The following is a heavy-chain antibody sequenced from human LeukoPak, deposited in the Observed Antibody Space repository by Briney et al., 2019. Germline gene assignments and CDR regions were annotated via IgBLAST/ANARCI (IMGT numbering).Heavy chain of an antibody. V-gene: IGHV4-61*02. CDR2: IYTSGST. D-gene: IGHD4-11*01. CDR3: ARADHSNQDY. CDR1: GGSISSGSYY. J-gene: IGHJ4*02. Sequence: SETLSLTCTVSGGSISSGSYYWSWLRQPAGKGLEWIGRIYTSGSTNYNPSLKSRVTISVDTSKNQFSLKLSSVTAADTAVYYCARADHSNQDYWGQGTLVTVSS.